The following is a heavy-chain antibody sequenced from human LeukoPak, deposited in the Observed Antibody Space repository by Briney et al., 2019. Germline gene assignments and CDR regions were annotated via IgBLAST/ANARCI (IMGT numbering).Heavy chain of an antibody. CDR3: ARARRSNGAAAGTGYIDS. CDR2: IHYTGTT. V-gene: IGHV4-59*01. D-gene: IGHD6-13*01. Sequence: SETLSLTRAVSDGSISTYYWTWIRQSPGKGLEWIGFIHYTGTTSYNPSLKSRLTISVDTSKDPFSLSLDSVTAADTAIYFCARARRSNGAAAGTGYIDSWGQGTLVTVSS. J-gene: IGHJ4*02. CDR1: DGSISTYY.